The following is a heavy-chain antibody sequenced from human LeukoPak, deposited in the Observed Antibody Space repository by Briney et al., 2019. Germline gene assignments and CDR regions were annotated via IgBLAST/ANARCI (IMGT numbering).Heavy chain of an antibody. CDR2: IYSGGST. J-gene: IGHJ6*02. CDR1: GFTVSSNY. CDR3: ARGSESTDGYNYNYYYGMDV. D-gene: IGHD5-12*01. V-gene: IGHV3-66*02. Sequence: GGSLRLSCAASGFTVSSNYMSWVRQAPGKGLEWVSVIYSGGSTYYADSVKGRFTISRDNSKNTLYLQMNSLRAEDTAVYYCARGSESTDGYNYNYYYGMDVWGQGTTVTVSS.